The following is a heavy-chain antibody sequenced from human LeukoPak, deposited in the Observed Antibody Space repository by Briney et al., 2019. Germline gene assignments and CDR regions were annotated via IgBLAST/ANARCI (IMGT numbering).Heavy chain of an antibody. J-gene: IGHJ3*02. V-gene: IGHV4-39*02. CDR3: AKILGGDLFDGFDI. CDR1: GGSISSEDHF. D-gene: IGHD3-3*01. CDR2: ISYRGTT. Sequence: SSETLSLTCAVSGGSISSEDHFWGWIRQPPGKRLEWIGTISYRGTTYYNPSLKSRVTISQDMSKNHLSLRLTSVIVADMAVYYCAKILGGDLFDGFDIWGQGRLVSVSS.